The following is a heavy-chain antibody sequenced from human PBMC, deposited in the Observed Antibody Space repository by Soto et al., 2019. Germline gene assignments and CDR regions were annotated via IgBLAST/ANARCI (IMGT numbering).Heavy chain of an antibody. CDR1: GGSISSYY. J-gene: IGHJ3*02. V-gene: IGHV4-59*01. Sequence: QVQPQESGPGLVKPSETLSLTCTVSGGSISSYYWSWIRQPPGKGLEWIGYIYYSGSTNYNPSLKSRVTISVDTSKNQFSLKLSSVTAADTAVYYCARGGDGYKFEGAFDIWGQGTMVTVSS. D-gene: IGHD5-12*01. CDR3: ARGGDGYKFEGAFDI. CDR2: IYYSGST.